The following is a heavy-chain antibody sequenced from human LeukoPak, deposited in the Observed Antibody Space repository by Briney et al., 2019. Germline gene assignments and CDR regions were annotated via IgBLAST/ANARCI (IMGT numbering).Heavy chain of an antibody. CDR2: ISSNGGST. V-gene: IGHV3-64D*09. J-gene: IGHJ4*02. CDR3: LKGYCSSISCYGDY. Sequence: GGSLRLSCSASGFTFSSYAMHWVRQAPGKGLEYVSAISSNGGSTYCADSVKGRFTISRDNSKNTLYLQMSSLRAEDTAVYYCLKGYCSSISCYGDYWGQGTLVTVSS. D-gene: IGHD2-2*01. CDR1: GFTFSSYA.